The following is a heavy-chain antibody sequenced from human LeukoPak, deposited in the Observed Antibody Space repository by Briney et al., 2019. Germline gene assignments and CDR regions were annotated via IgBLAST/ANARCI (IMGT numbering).Heavy chain of an antibody. CDR3: ARASSSWSPWDY. J-gene: IGHJ4*02. D-gene: IGHD6-13*01. Sequence: PGGSLRLSCAASGFTFSSYAISWVRQAPGQGLEWMGGIIPIFGTANYAQKFQGRVTITADESTSTAYMELSSLRSEDTAVYYCARASSSWSPWDYWGQGTLVTVSS. CDR1: GFTFSSYA. CDR2: IIPIFGTA. V-gene: IGHV1-69*01.